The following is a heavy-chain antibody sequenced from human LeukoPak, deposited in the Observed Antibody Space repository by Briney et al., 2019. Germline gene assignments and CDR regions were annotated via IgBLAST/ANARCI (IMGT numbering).Heavy chain of an antibody. V-gene: IGHV3-30*02. CDR1: GFTFSSYG. D-gene: IGHD3-3*01. CDR3: AKDGSFDFWSRPGYFDY. J-gene: IGHJ4*02. Sequence: PGGSLRLSYAASGFTFSSYGMHWVRQAPGKGLEWVAFIRYDGSNKYYADSVKGRFTISRDNSKNTLYLQMNSLRAEDTAVYYCAKDGSFDFWSRPGYFDYWGQGTLVTVSS. CDR2: IRYDGSNK.